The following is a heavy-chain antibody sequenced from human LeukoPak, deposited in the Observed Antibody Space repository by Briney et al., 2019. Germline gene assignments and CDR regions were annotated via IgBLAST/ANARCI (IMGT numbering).Heavy chain of an antibody. CDR2: IYYSGST. CDR1: GGSISSSY. J-gene: IGHJ5*02. D-gene: IGHD2-15*01. V-gene: IGHV4-59*01. CDR3: ARDSAMAWAASGWFDP. Sequence: PSETLSLTCTVPGGSISSSYWSWIRQTPGKGVEWIGYIYYSGSTTYNPSLKSRVAISVVTSKTQFSLKLSSVTAADTAVYYCARDSAMAWAASGWFDPWGQGTLVTVSS.